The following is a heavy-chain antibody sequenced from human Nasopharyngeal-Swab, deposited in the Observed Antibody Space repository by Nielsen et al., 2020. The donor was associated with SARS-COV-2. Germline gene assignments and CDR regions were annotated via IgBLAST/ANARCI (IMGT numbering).Heavy chain of an antibody. V-gene: IGHV5-51*01. CDR2: IYPGDSDT. CDR1: GYNFATYW. Sequence: GESLKISCKASGYNFATYWIGWVRQMPGEGLRWMGLIYPGDSDTRYSPSLQGQVTISGDRSITTAYLQWSSLKASDTAMYYCARLPMRAASGRGAFDIWGQGTMVTVSS. D-gene: IGHD6-13*01. CDR3: ARLPMRAASGRGAFDI. J-gene: IGHJ3*02.